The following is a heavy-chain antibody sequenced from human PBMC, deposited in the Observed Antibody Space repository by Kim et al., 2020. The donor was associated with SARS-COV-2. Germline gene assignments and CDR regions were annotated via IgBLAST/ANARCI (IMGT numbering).Heavy chain of an antibody. V-gene: IGHV3-30*18. D-gene: IGHD4-17*01. CDR1: GFTFSSYG. Sequence: GGSLRLSCAASGFTFSSYGMHWVRQAPGKGLEWVAVISYDGSNKYYADSVKGRFTISRDNSKNTLYLQMNSLRAEDTAVYYCAKERGLGYGARLFDYWGQGTLVTVSS. CDR2: ISYDGSNK. CDR3: AKERGLGYGARLFDY. J-gene: IGHJ4*02.